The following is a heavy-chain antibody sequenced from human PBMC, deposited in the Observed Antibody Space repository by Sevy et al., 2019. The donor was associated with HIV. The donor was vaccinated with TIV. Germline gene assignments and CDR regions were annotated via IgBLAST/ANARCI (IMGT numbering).Heavy chain of an antibody. J-gene: IGHJ6*02. CDR2: ISYDGSNK. V-gene: IGHV3-30*18. CDR3: AKDLDYFDSSAGPSSLIYNYYYGLED. D-gene: IGHD3-22*01. CDR1: GFTFSSFG. Sequence: SLRLSCAASGFTFSSFGMHWVRQAPGKGLEWVSFISYDGSNKKYADSVKGRLTVSRDKSKNTLYLQMNSLRAEDTAVYYCAKDLDYFDSSAGPSSLIYNYYYGLEDWGPGTTVTVSS.